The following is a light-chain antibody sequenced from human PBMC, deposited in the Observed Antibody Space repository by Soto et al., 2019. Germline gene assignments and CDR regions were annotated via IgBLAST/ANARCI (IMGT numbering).Light chain of an antibody. V-gene: IGLV2-8*01. CDR2: EVN. CDR1: SSDVGGYVY. Sequence: QSALTQPPSASGSPGQSVTISCTGTSSDVGGYVYVSWYQQYPGKAPKLMIYEVNKRPSGVPDRFSGSKSGNTASLTVSGLQAEEEADYYCSSYAGTNTDVIFGGGTKLTVL. J-gene: IGLJ2*01. CDR3: SSYAGTNTDVI.